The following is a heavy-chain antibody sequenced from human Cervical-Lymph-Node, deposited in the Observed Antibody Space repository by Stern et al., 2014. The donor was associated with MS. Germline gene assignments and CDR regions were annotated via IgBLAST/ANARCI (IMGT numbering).Heavy chain of an antibody. V-gene: IGHV1-46*01. CDR2: INPSGGST. Sequence: MQLVESGAEVKKPGASVKVSCKASGYTFTSYYMHWVRQAPGQGLEWMGIINPSGGSTSYAQKFQGRVTMTRDTSTSTVYMELSSLRSEDTAVYYCARGTGTMIVVAPLGYWGQGTLVTVSS. D-gene: IGHD3-22*01. J-gene: IGHJ4*02. CDR1: GYTFTSYY. CDR3: ARGTGTMIVVAPLGY.